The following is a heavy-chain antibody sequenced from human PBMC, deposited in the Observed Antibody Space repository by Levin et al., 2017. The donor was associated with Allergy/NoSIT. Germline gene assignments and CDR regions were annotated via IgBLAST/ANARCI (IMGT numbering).Heavy chain of an antibody. CDR3: ARHDYVWGSYRPGNIDY. J-gene: IGHJ4*02. D-gene: IGHD3-16*02. CDR2: IYYSGST. V-gene: IGHV4-39*01. Sequence: TSETLSLTCTVSGGSISSSSYYWGWIRQPPGKGLEWIGSIYYSGSTYYNPSLKSRVTISVDTSKNQFSLKLSSVTAADTAVYYCARHDYVWGSYRPGNIDYWGQGTLVTVSS. CDR1: GGSISSSSYY.